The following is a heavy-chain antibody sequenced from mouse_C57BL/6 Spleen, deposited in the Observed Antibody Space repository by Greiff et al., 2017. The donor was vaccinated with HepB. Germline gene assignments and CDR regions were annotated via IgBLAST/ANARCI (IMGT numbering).Heavy chain of an antibody. Sequence: QVQLKESGPELVKPGASVKISCKASGYSFTSYYIHWVKQRPGQGLEWIGWIYPGSGNTKYNEKFKGKATLTADTSSSTAYMQLSSLTSEDSAVYYCARSRAKGYYFDYWGQGTTLTVSS. J-gene: IGHJ2*01. V-gene: IGHV1-66*01. CDR1: GYSFTSYY. CDR3: ARSRAKGYYFDY. CDR2: IYPGSGNT. D-gene: IGHD1-3*01.